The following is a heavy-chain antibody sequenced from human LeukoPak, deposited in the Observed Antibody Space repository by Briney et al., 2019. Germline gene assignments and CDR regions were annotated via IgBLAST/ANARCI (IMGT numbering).Heavy chain of an antibody. V-gene: IGHV7-4-1*02. D-gene: IGHD1-20*01. CDR3: ARADDLTEPSYYYYYGMDV. CDR2: INTNTGNP. J-gene: IGHJ6*02. Sequence: ASVKVSCKASGYTFTSYAMNWVRQAPGQGLDWMGWINTNTGNPTYAQGFTGRFVFSLDTSVSTAYLQISSLKAEDTAVYYCARADDLTEPSYYYYYGMDVWGQGTTVTVSS. CDR1: GYTFTSYA.